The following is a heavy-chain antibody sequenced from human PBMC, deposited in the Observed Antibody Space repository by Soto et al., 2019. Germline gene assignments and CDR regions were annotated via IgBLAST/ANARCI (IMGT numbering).Heavy chain of an antibody. D-gene: IGHD2-15*01. CDR2: MHHSGRT. CDR3: ARWVEVSLDYFDS. J-gene: IGHJ4*02. Sequence: SETLSLTCTVSGAYMRNDYYYWSWVRQNPGKDLEWIGHMHHSGRTHYNPSLKSRVAISVDTSKNQFSLYLNSVTAADTAVYYCARWVEVSLDYFDSWGQGTPITVSS. CDR1: GAYMRNDYYY. V-gene: IGHV4-31*03.